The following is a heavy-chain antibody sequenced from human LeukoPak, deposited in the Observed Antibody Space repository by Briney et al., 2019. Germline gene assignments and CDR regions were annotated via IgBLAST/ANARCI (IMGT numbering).Heavy chain of an antibody. CDR3: AKGDTGVIRRYYLDS. V-gene: IGHV3-23*05. CDR1: GFTFSNYG. CDR2: TDTSGVIT. Sequence: GGSLRLSCAASGFTFSNYGMIWVRQAPGKGLEWVSVTDTSGVITYYTDSVKGRFTISRDNSKNTLNLQMDSLRVEDTAVYYCAKGDTGVIRRYYLDSWGQGTLVTVSS. D-gene: IGHD5-18*01. J-gene: IGHJ4*02.